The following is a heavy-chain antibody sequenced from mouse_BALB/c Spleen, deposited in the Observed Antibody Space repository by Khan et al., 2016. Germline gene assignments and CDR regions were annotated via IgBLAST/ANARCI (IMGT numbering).Heavy chain of an antibody. V-gene: IGHV2-6-7*01. CDR3: ARDGWGYYAMDY. Sequence: VQLQESGPGLVAPSQSLSITCTVSGFSIIAYGVNWVRQPPGKGLEWLGMIWGDGSTDYTSALKSRLNITKDNSKSQVFLKMNSLQTDDTAKYYCARDGWGYYAMDYWGQGTSVTISS. J-gene: IGHJ4*01. CDR2: IWGDGST. D-gene: IGHD2-2*01. CDR1: GFSIIAYG.